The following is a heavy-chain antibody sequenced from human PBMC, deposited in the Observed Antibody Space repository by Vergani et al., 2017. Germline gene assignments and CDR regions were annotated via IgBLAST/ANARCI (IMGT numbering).Heavy chain of an antibody. CDR1: GGTFTSYY. V-gene: IGHV1-46*03. CDR2: INPSGGST. CDR3: ARAGITMLRGVMWYGMDV. Sequence: QVQLVQSGAEVKKPGSSVKVSCKASGGTFTSYYMHWVRQAPGQGLEWMGIINPSGGSTSYAQKFQGRVTMTRDTSTSTVYMELSSLRSEDTAVYYCARAGITMLRGVMWYGMDVWGQGTTVTVSS. J-gene: IGHJ6*02. D-gene: IGHD3-10*01.